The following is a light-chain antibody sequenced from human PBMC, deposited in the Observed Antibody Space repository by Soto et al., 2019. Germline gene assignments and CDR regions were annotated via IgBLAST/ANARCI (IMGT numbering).Light chain of an antibody. J-gene: IGKJ4*01. CDR3: QQRNTWPPLT. CDR2: DAS. V-gene: IGKV3-11*01. Sequence: EIVLTQSPATLSLSPGQRATLSCRASQSISTYLAWYQQRPGQAPRLLIYDASNRATGIPARFSGSGSGTEFPLTISSLEPEDFAVYYCQQRNTWPPLTFGGGTKVEIK. CDR1: QSISTY.